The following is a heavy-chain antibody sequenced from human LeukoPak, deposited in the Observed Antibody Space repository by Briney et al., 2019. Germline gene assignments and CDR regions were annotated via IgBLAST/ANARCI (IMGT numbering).Heavy chain of an antibody. CDR1: GYTFTGYY. V-gene: IGHV1-2*02. D-gene: IGHD4-17*01. CDR3: ARVGYGDPRGRFDY. J-gene: IGHJ4*02. Sequence: GASVKVSCKASGYTFTGYYMHWVRQAPGQGLEWMGWINPNSGGTNYAQKFQGRVTMTRDMSTSTVYMELSSLRSEDTAVYYCARVGYGDPRGRFDYWGQGTLVTVSS. CDR2: INPNSGGT.